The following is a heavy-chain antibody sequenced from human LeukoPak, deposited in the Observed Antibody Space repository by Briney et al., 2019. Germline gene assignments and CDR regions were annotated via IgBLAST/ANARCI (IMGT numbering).Heavy chain of an antibody. D-gene: IGHD7-27*01. J-gene: IGHJ4*02. Sequence: SETLSLTCAVYGGSFSGYYWSWIRQPPGKGLEWIGEISHSGSTNYNPSLKSRVTISVDTSKNQFSLKLSSVTAADTAVYYCARGRRLRNWGFSPQPFDYWGQGTLVTVSS. CDR3: ARGRRLRNWGFSPQPFDY. V-gene: IGHV4-34*01. CDR1: GGSFSGYY. CDR2: ISHSGST.